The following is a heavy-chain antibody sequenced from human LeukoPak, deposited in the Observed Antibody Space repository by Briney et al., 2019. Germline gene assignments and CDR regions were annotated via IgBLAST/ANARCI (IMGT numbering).Heavy chain of an antibody. D-gene: IGHD6-19*01. CDR2: IWYDGSNK. V-gene: IGHV3-33*01. J-gene: IGHJ4*02. CDR3: ARDLGRWLVLDY. CDR1: GFTFSSYG. Sequence: GGSLRLSCAASGFTFSSYGMHWVRQAPGKGLERVAVIWYDGSNKYYADSVKGRFTISRDNSKNTLYLQMNSLRAEDTAVYYCARDLGRWLVLDYWGQGTLVTVSS.